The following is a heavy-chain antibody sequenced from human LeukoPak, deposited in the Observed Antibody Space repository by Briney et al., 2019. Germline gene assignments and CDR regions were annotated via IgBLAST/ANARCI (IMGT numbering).Heavy chain of an antibody. CDR1: GGSISSGDYY. J-gene: IGHJ4*02. CDR3: ARDRSGYDNIFDY. CDR2: IYYSGST. V-gene: IGHV4-31*03. Sequence: SETLSLTCTVSGGSISSGDYYWSWIRQHPGKGLEWIGYIYYSGSTYYNPSLKSRVTISVDTSKNQFSLKLSSVTAADTAVYYCARDRSGYDNIFDYWGQGILVTVSS. D-gene: IGHD5-12*01.